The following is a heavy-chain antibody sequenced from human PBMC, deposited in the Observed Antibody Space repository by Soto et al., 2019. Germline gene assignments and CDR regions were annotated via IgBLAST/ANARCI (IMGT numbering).Heavy chain of an antibody. CDR1: GFTVSSNY. CDR2: IYSGGST. Sequence: EVQLVETGGGLIQPGGSLRLSCAASGFTVSSNYMSWVRQAPGKGLEWVSVIYSGGSTYYADSVRGRFTISRDNSKNTLYLQMKSIRAEDTAVYYCDRDPPATRHGMDVWGQGTTVTGSS. J-gene: IGHJ6*02. V-gene: IGHV3-53*02. CDR3: DRDPPATRHGMDV.